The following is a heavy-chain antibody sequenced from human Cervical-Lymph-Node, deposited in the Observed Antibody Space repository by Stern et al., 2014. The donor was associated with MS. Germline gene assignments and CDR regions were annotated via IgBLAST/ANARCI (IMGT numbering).Heavy chain of an antibody. V-gene: IGHV4-59*01. J-gene: IGHJ6*02. CDR3: ARAKGYWHPYFYYGMDV. CDR1: DGSISSDY. CDR2: IYYSGSI. D-gene: IGHD1-26*01. Sequence: QLQLQESGPGLVKPSETLSLTCTVSDGSISSDYWSWIRQPPGKGLEWIGHIYYSGSINYSPSLKSRVTISLDTSKNQFSLKVTSVTAADTAVYYARAKGYWHPYFYYGMDVWGQGTTVTVSS.